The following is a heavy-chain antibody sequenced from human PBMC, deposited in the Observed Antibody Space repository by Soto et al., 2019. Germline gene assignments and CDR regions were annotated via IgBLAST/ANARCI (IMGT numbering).Heavy chain of an antibody. CDR3: TRGYSSSAVYYYYGMDV. D-gene: IGHD6-6*01. CDR1: GFTFSGSA. V-gene: IGHV3-73*01. J-gene: IGHJ6*02. Sequence: GGSLRLSCAASGFTFSGSAMHWVRQASGKGLEWVGRIRSKANSYATAYAASVKGRFTISRDESKNTAYLQMNSLKTEDTAVYYCTRGYSSSAVYYYYGMDVWGQGTTVTVSS. CDR2: IRSKANSYAT.